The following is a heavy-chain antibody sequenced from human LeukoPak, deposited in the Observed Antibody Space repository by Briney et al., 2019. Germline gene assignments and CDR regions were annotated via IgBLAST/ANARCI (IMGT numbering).Heavy chain of an antibody. CDR1: GFTFSSYS. V-gene: IGHV3-21*01. CDR2: ISSSSSYI. CDR3: ARIRGVIIDY. J-gene: IGHJ4*02. Sequence: GGSLRLSCAASGFTFSSYSMNWVRQAPGKGLEWVSSISSSSSYIYYADSVKGRFTISRGNAKNSLYLQMNSLRAEDTAVYYCARIRGVIIDYWGQGTLVTVSS. D-gene: IGHD3-10*01.